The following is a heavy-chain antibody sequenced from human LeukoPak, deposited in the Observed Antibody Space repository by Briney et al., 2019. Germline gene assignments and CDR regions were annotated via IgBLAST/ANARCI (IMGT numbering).Heavy chain of an antibody. CDR1: GGSISSGGYS. J-gene: IGHJ4*02. V-gene: IGHV4-30-2*01. CDR2: IYHSGST. CDR3: ARTTYSGYDYARHRYFDY. Sequence: SEPLSLTCAVSGGSISSGGYSWSWIRHPPGKGLEWIGYIYHSGSTYYNPSLKSRVTISVDRSKNQFSLKLSSVTAAGTAVYYCARTTYSGYDYARHRYFDYWGQGTLVTVSP. D-gene: IGHD5-12*01.